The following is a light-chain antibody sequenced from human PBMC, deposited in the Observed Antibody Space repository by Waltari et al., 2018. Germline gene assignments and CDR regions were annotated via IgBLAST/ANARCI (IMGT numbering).Light chain of an antibody. Sequence: EIVLTQSPGTLSLSPGERATLSCRASQSVGSNYLVWYQQRPGQAPRLLIYGASSRATGIPDRFSGSGSGTDSTLTISRLEPEDFAVYYCQQYGTSSSFGQGTRLEIK. V-gene: IGKV3-20*01. CDR2: GAS. J-gene: IGKJ5*01. CDR1: QSVGSNY. CDR3: QQYGTSSS.